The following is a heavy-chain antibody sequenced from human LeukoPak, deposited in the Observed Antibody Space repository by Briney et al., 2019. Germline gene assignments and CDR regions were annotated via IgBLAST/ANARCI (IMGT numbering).Heavy chain of an antibody. CDR3: ARDPVGGYSYGYYFDY. V-gene: IGHV1-2*02. D-gene: IGHD5-18*01. J-gene: IGHJ4*02. CDR1: GYTFTGYY. Sequence: SVKVSCKASGYTFTGYYMHWVRQAPGQGLEWMGWINPNSGGTNYAQKFQGRVTMTRDTSISTAYMELSRLRSDDTAVYYCARDPVGGYSYGYYFDYWGQGTLVTVSS. CDR2: INPNSGGT.